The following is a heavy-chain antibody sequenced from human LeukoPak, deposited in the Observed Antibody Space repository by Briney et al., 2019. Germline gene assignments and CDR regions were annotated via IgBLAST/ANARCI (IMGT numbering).Heavy chain of an antibody. CDR1: GYTFTSYY. CDR3: ARDEVSGYYDSSGYYLYYYYYGMDV. CDR2: INPSGGST. D-gene: IGHD3-22*01. Sequence: ASVKVSCKASGYTFTSYYMHWVRQAPGQGLEWMGIINPSGGSTSYAQKFQGRVTMTRDTSTSTVYMELSRLRSDDTAVYYCARDEVSGYYDSSGYYLYYYYYGMDVWGQGTTVTVSS. J-gene: IGHJ6*02. V-gene: IGHV1-46*01.